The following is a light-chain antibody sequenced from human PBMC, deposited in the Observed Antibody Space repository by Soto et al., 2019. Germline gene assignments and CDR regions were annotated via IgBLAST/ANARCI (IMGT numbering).Light chain of an antibody. V-gene: IGKV3-11*01. J-gene: IGKJ5*01. Sequence: EIVLTQSPATLSLSPGERATLSCRASQSLNSYLAWYQQKPGQAPRLLIYDASNRATGIPARFSGSGSGTDFTLTISSLEPEDFAVYYCQQRSSWPTTFGQGTRLEIK. CDR1: QSLNSY. CDR3: QQRSSWPTT. CDR2: DAS.